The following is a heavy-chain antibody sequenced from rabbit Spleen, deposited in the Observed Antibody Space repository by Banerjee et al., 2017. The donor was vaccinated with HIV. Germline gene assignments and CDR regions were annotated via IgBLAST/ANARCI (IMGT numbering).Heavy chain of an antibody. V-gene: IGHV1S40*01. D-gene: IGHD6-1*01. CDR2: IEGGSSAFS. Sequence: QSLEESGGDLVKPGASLTLTCTASGVSFSSNHYMCWVRQAPGKGLEWIACIEGGSSAFSYFASWAKGRFTCSKTSSTTVTLQMTSLTVADTATYFCARDTASSFSSYGMDLWGQGTLVTVS. CDR1: GVSFSSNHY. CDR3: ARDTASSFSSYGMDL. J-gene: IGHJ6*01.